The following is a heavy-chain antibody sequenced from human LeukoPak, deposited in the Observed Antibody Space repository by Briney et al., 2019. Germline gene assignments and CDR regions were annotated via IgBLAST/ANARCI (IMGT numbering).Heavy chain of an antibody. J-gene: IGHJ4*02. V-gene: IGHV3-15*01. D-gene: IGHD6-13*01. CDR1: GFTFSNAW. CDR2: IKSKTDGGTT. Sequence: GGSLRLSCAASGFTFSNAWMSWVRQAPGKGLEWVGRIKSKTDGGTTDYAAPVKGRFTISRDDSKNTLCLQMNSLKTEDTAVYYCTTDIAAAGTDYWGQGTLVTVSS. CDR3: TTDIAAAGTDY.